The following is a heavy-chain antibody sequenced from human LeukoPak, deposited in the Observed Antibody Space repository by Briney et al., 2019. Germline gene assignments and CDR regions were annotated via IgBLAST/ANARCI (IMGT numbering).Heavy chain of an antibody. Sequence: SGPTLVKPTQTLTLTCSLSGFSLSSSGVGVGWIRQSPGKAPEWLALIFWDDDKRYSPSLKSRVTITKDTSEKQVVLTMANMDPEDTATYYCARSNFYDSVGPRLFHYYMDVWGKGTTLTVSS. D-gene: IGHD3-22*01. V-gene: IGHV2-5*02. CDR2: IFWDDDK. CDR1: GFSLSSSGVG. CDR3: ARSNFYDSVGPRLFHYYMDV. J-gene: IGHJ6*03.